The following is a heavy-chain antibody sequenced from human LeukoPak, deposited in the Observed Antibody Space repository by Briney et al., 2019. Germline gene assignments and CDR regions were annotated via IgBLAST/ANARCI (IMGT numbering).Heavy chain of an antibody. Sequence: SETLSLTCTVSGYSISSGYFWGWIRQPPGKGLEWIGSVYHSGSTYYNPSLKSRVTISVDTPKNQFSLKLSSVTAADTAVYSCARDQYYDSKGWFDPWGQGTLVTVYS. CDR2: VYHSGST. D-gene: IGHD3-16*01. CDR3: ARDQYYDSKGWFDP. J-gene: IGHJ5*02. CDR1: GYSISSGYF. V-gene: IGHV4-38-2*02.